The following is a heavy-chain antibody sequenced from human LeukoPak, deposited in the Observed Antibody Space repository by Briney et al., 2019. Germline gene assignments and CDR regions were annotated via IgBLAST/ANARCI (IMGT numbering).Heavy chain of an antibody. CDR3: ARQARIAAADDAFDI. V-gene: IGHV4-59*08. Sequence: SETLSLTCTVSGGSISSYYWSWIRQPPGKGLEWIGYIYYSGSTNYNSSLKSRVTISVDTSKNQFSLKLSSVTAADTAVYYCARQARIAAADDAFDIWGQGTMVTVSS. J-gene: IGHJ3*02. CDR2: IYYSGST. CDR1: GGSISSYY. D-gene: IGHD6-13*01.